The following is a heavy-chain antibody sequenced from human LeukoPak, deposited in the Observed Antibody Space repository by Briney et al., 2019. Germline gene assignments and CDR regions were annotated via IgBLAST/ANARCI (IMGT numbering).Heavy chain of an antibody. CDR2: IYYSGST. Sequence: SETLSPTRTFSGGPLSSGGYYWSWVPQPPGEGLEWIGYIYYSGSTYYNPSLKSRVTISVDTSKNQFSLKLSSVTAADTAVYYCARGQDSSGYIWGQGTLVTVSS. CDR3: ARGQDSSGYI. D-gene: IGHD3-22*01. J-gene: IGHJ4*02. V-gene: IGHV4-31*03. CDR1: GGPLSSGGYY.